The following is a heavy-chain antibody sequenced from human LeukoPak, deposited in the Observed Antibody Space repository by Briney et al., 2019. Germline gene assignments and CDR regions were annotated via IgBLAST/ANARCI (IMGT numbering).Heavy chain of an antibody. CDR3: AGGSGYLITS. D-gene: IGHD3-9*01. Sequence: ASLRLSCAATGFSFRSYWMNWVRQAPGKGLEWLAIIKQDGSEKHYKGSVEGRFTISRDNAKNSLHLQMNSLSAGDTAVYYCAGGSGYLITSWGQGTLVTVSS. J-gene: IGHJ5*02. CDR2: IKQDGSEK. V-gene: IGHV3-7*01. CDR1: GFSFRSYW.